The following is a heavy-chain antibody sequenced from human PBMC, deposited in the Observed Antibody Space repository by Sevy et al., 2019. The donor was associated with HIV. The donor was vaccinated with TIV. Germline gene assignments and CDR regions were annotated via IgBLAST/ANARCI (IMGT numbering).Heavy chain of an antibody. V-gene: IGHV3-30-3*01. J-gene: IGHJ6*02. CDR3: AGDGPEVGMATITRYSPYGMDV. CDR1: GFTFSSYA. Sequence: GGSLRLSCAASGFTFSSYAMHWVRQAPGKGLEWVAVISYDGSNKYYADSVKGRFTISRDNSKNTLYLQMNSLRAEDTAVYYCAGDGPEVGMATITRYSPYGMDVWGQGTTVTVSS. D-gene: IGHD5-12*01. CDR2: ISYDGSNK.